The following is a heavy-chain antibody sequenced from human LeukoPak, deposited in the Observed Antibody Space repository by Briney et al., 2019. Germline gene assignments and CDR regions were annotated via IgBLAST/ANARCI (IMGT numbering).Heavy chain of an antibody. Sequence: ASVKVSCKASGGTFSSYAISWVRQAPGQGLEWMGWISAYNGNTNYAQKLQGRVTMTTDTSTSTAYMELRSLRSDDTAVYYCARDSVMRDCSSTSCYYYYYGMDVWGQGTTVTVSS. J-gene: IGHJ6*02. V-gene: IGHV1-18*01. CDR2: ISAYNGNT. D-gene: IGHD2-2*01. CDR1: GGTFSSYA. CDR3: ARDSVMRDCSSTSCYYYYYGMDV.